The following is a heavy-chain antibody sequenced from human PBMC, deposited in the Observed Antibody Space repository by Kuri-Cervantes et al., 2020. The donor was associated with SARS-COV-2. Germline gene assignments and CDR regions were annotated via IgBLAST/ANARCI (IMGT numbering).Heavy chain of an antibody. D-gene: IGHD6-6*01. CDR2: ISSSSSYI. CDR1: GFTFSSYE. Sequence: GGSLRLSCAASGFTFSSYEMHWVRQAPGKGLEWVSSISSSSSYIHYADSVKGRFTISRDNAKNSLYLQMNSLRAEDTAVYYCARGGLGGQLVDGMDVWGQGTTVTVSS. CDR3: ARGGLGGQLVDGMDV. J-gene: IGHJ6*02. V-gene: IGHV3-21*01.